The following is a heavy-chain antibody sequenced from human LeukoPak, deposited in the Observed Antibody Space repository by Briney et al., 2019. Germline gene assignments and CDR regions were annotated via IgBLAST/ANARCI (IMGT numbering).Heavy chain of an antibody. J-gene: IGHJ4*02. Sequence: ASVKVSCKAPGYTFTSYGISWVRQAPGQGLEWMGWISAYNGNTNYAQKLQGRVTMTTDTSTSTAYMELRSLRSDDTAVYYCARSVDIVATIRSFDYWGQGTLVTVSS. V-gene: IGHV1-18*01. CDR1: GYTFTSYG. CDR3: ARSVDIVATIRSFDY. CDR2: ISAYNGNT. D-gene: IGHD5-12*01.